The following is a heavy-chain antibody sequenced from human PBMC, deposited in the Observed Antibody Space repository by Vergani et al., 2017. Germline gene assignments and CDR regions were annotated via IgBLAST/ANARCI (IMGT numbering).Heavy chain of an antibody. CDR1: GFSIDNGYY. D-gene: IGHD3-9*01. Sequence: QVQLQESGPGLVKPSETLSLTCAVSGFSIDNGYYWDWIRQPPGKGLEWIGSIYRTGRTHFNTSLKSRVTISVDTSNNHFSLRLNSLTAADTAVYYCARRSGIVYDIFSGTQYFFDFWGQGTRVTVSS. J-gene: IGHJ4*02. CDR2: IYRTGRT. CDR3: ARRSGIVYDIFSGTQYFFDF. V-gene: IGHV4-38-2*01.